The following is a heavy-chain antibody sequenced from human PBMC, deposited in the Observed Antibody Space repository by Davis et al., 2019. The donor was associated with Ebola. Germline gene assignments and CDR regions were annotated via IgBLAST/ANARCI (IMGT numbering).Heavy chain of an antibody. J-gene: IGHJ4*02. CDR2: IIPIFGTA. Sequence: SVKVSCKASGGTFSSYAISWVRQAPGQGLEWMGGIIPIFGTANYAQKFQGRVTITADKSTSTAYMELSSLRSEDTAVYYCARGITMVRGVTPFDYWGQGTLVTVSS. CDR3: ARGITMVRGVTPFDY. CDR1: GGTFSSYA. V-gene: IGHV1-69*06. D-gene: IGHD3-10*01.